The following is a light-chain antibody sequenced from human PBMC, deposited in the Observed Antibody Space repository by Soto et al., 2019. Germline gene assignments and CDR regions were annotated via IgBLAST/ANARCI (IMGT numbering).Light chain of an antibody. V-gene: IGKV3-11*01. CDR2: GAS. CDR3: QQRSTWPFT. CDR1: QSVSRY. J-gene: IGKJ3*01. Sequence: EIVMTQSPATLSVSPGERTTLSCRASQSVSRYLAWYQQRPGQAPRLLIHGASNRANGIPARFSGSASGTDFTLTISSLEPEDFAVYYCQQRSTWPFTFGPGTKVDIK.